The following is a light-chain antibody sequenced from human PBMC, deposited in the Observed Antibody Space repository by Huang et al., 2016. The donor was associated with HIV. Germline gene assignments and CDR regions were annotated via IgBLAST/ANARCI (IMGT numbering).Light chain of an antibody. CDR3: QQSYSSLLS. CDR1: QTITTY. CDR2: AAS. Sequence: DIQMTQSPSPLSASVGDRVIMTCRASQTITTYLKWYQQRPGKAPKLLIYAASSLQSGVPSRFSGSGSGTDFTLTISSLQPEDFATYYCQQSYSSLLSFGGGTKVAIK. V-gene: IGKV1-39*01. J-gene: IGKJ4*01.